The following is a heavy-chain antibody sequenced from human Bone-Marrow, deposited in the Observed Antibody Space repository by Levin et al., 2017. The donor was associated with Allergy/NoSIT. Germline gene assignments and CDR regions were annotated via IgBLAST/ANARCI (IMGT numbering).Heavy chain of an antibody. J-gene: IGHJ4*02. D-gene: IGHD4-17*01. Sequence: ESLKISCTVSGGSINNYYWSWIRQTPAKGLEWIGYIYYSGSTNYNPSLQGRVTVSVDTSKNQFSLQLRSVTAADTAVYYCARSGLDYGVTDYWGQGTLVTVSS. V-gene: IGHV4-59*01. CDR3: ARSGLDYGVTDY. CDR1: GGSINNYY. CDR2: IYYSGST.